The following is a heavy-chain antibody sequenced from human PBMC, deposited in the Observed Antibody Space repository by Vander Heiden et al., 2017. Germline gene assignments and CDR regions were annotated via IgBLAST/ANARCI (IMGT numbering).Heavy chain of an antibody. V-gene: IGHV4-30-2*01. CDR1: GGSISSGGYP. CDR3: ARATAGYSSSWFAVGAFDI. J-gene: IGHJ3*02. D-gene: IGHD6-13*01. CDR2: IYHSGST. Sequence: QLQLQESGSGLVKPSQTLSLTCAVSGGSISSGGYPWSWIRQPPGKGLGWIGYIYHSGSTYYNPSLKSRVTISVDRSKNQFSLKLSSVTAADTAVYYCARATAGYSSSWFAVGAFDIWGQGTMVTVSS.